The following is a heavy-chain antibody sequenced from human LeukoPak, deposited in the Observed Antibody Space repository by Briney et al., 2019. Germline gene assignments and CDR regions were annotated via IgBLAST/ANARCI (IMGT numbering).Heavy chain of an antibody. CDR1: GYTFTGYY. CDR3: ARGRLRAVAGRTSDY. Sequence: ASVTVSCKASGYTFTGYYMHWVRQAPGQGLEWMGWINPNSGGTNYAQKFQGRVTMTRDTSISTAYMELSRLRSDDTAVYYCARGRLRAVAGRTSDYWGQGTLVTVSS. J-gene: IGHJ4*02. CDR2: INPNSGGT. D-gene: IGHD6-19*01. V-gene: IGHV1-2*02.